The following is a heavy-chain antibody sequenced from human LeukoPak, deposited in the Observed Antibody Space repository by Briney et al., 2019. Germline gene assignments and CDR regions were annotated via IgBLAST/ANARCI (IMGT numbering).Heavy chain of an antibody. CDR3: ATPIDNYYDSSGYYYVAAFDI. V-gene: IGHV3-23*01. D-gene: IGHD3-22*01. J-gene: IGHJ3*02. Sequence: PGGSLRLSCAASGFTFSSYAMSWVRQAQGKGLEWVSAISGSGGSTYYADSVKGRFTISRDNSKNTLYLQMNSLRAEDTAVYYCATPIDNYYDSSGYYYVAAFDIWGQGTMVTVSS. CDR1: GFTFSSYA. CDR2: ISGSGGST.